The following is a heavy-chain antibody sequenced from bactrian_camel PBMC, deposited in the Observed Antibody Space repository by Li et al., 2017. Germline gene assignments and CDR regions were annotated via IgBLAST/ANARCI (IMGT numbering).Heavy chain of an antibody. J-gene: IGHJ4*01. CDR3: AITTHPAYCRGGYWPREDEAVHNH. CDR2: ITADGRT. V-gene: IGHV3S42*01. CDR1: QDTTKRNA. Sequence: DVQLVESGGGSVQAGGSLRLSCVAVQDTTKRNAMAWVRQAPGKGLEWVAGITADGRTTYEVSLRGRFTISTDSGKNTLNLQMNSLKPEDTAMYYCAITTHPAYCRGGYWPREDEAVHNHWGQGTQVTVS. D-gene: IGHD2*01.